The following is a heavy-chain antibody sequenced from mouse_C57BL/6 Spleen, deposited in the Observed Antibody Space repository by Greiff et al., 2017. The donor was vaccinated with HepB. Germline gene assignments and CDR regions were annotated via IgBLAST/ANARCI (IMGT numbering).Heavy chain of an antibody. CDR2: IRNKANGYTT. Sequence: EVMLVESGGGLVQPGGSLSLSCAASGFTFTDYYMSWVRQPPGKALEWLGFIRNKANGYTTEYSASVKGRFTISRDNSQSILYLQMNALRAEDSATYYCARGTYYSAMDYWGQGTSVTVSS. J-gene: IGHJ4*01. D-gene: IGHD2-12*01. CDR3: ARGTYYSAMDY. CDR1: GFTFTDYY. V-gene: IGHV7-3*01.